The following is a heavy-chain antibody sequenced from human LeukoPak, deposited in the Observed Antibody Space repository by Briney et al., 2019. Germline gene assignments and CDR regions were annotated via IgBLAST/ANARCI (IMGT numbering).Heavy chain of an antibody. CDR2: INGDGRNI. D-gene: IGHD1-7*01. J-gene: IGHJ6*03. CDR3: ARDGTGTTHYYYYYMDV. V-gene: IGHV3-74*01. Sequence: GGSLRLSCVASGFTFSSYWMHWVRQDPRKGLVWVSRINGDGRNINYADSVRGRFTISRDNAKNTLYLQMNTLRVEDTAVYYCARDGTGTTHYYYYYMDVWGKGTTVTVSS. CDR1: GFTFSSYW.